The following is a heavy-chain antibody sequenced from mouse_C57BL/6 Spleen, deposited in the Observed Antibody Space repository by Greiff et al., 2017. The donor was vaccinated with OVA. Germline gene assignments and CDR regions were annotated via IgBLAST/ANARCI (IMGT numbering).Heavy chain of an antibody. CDR2: INPYNGGT. V-gene: IGHV1-19*01. CDR1: GYTFTDYY. D-gene: IGHD1-1*01. CDR3: ARRDFITTRVAAMDY. Sequence: EVQLQQSGPVLVKPGASVKMSCKASGYTFTDYYMNWVKQSHGKSLEWIGVINPYNGGTSYNQKFKGKATLTVDKSSSTAYMELNSLTSEDSAVYYCARRDFITTRVAAMDYWGQGTSVTVSS. J-gene: IGHJ4*01.